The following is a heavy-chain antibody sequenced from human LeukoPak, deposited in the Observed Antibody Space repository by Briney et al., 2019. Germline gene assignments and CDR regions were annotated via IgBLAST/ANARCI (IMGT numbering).Heavy chain of an antibody. CDR1: GGSFSGYY. Sequence: SETLSLTCAVYGGSFSGYYWSWIRQPPGKGLEWIGEINHSGSTNYNPSLKSRVTISVDTSKNQFSLKLSSVTAADTAVYYCASRDVVVPAATSFGDYWGQGTLVTVSS. CDR3: ASRDVVVPAATSFGDY. D-gene: IGHD2-2*01. CDR2: INHSGST. J-gene: IGHJ4*02. V-gene: IGHV4-34*01.